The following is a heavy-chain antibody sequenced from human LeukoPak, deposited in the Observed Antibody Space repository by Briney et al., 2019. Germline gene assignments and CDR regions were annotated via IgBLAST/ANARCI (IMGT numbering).Heavy chain of an antibody. J-gene: IGHJ6*03. V-gene: IGHV1-69*05. D-gene: IGHD3-10*01. CDR2: IIPIFGTA. CDR3: AGGGDGSGSRPHYYYYYYMDV. CDR1: GGTFSSYA. Sequence: SVKVSCKASGGTFSSYAISWVRQAPGQGLEWMGRIIPIFGTANYAQKFQGRVTITTDEYTSTAYMELRSLISEHTAVYYCAGGGDGSGSRPHYYYYYYMDVWGKGTTVTVSS.